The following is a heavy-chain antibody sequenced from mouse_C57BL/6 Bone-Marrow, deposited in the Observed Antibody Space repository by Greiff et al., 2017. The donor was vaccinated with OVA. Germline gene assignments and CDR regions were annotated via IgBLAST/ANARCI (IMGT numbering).Heavy chain of an antibody. Sequence: EVQLQQSGPELVKPGASVKMSCKASGYTFTDYYMNWVKQSHGKSLEWIGVINPYNGGTSYNQKFKGKATLTVDKSSSTAYMELNSLTSEDSAVYYCARCGNWDDYWGQGTTLTVSS. CDR1: GYTFTDYY. CDR3: ARCGNWDDY. V-gene: IGHV1-19*01. CDR2: INPYNGGT. J-gene: IGHJ2*01. D-gene: IGHD4-1*01.